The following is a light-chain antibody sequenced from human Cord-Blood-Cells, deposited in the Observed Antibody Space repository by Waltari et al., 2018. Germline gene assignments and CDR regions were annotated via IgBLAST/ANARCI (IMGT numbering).Light chain of an antibody. CDR2: DVS. J-gene: IGLJ3*02. CDR1: SSGVGGYNY. V-gene: IGLV2-14*01. CDR3: SSYTSSSTLV. Sequence: QSALTQPASVSGSPGQSITISCTGTSSGVGGYNYVSWYQQHPGKAPKLMIYDVSNRPSGVSNRFSGSKSGNTASLTISGLQAEDGADYYCSSYTSSSTLVFGGGTKLTVL.